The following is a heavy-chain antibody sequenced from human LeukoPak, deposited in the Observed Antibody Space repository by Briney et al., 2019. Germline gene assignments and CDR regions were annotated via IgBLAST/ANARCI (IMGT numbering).Heavy chain of an antibody. CDR1: RYTFTGYY. Sequence: GASVKVSCKASRYTFTGYYMHWVRQAPGQGLEWMGWINPNSGGTNYAQKFQGRVTMARDTSISTAYMELSRLRSDDTAIYYCARMEYYYDSSGYYNDWGQGTLVTVSS. V-gene: IGHV1-2*02. J-gene: IGHJ4*02. D-gene: IGHD3-22*01. CDR3: ARMEYYYDSSGYYND. CDR2: INPNSGGT.